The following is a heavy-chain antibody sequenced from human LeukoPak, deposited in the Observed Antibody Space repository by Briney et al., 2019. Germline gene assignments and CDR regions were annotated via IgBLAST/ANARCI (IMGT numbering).Heavy chain of an antibody. Sequence: GGSLRLSCGASGFTFSDHWMSWVRQAPGKGLEWVANIKEDGSDKNYVDSVKGRFTISRDNGKKLLFLYMSSLRVEDTALYCARDRNRDSSIWHLDLWGRGTLVTVSS. V-gene: IGHV3-7*01. J-gene: IGHJ2*01. CDR1: GFTFSDHW. D-gene: IGHD1-14*01. CDR2: IKEDGSDK. CDR3: ARDRNRDSSIWHLDL.